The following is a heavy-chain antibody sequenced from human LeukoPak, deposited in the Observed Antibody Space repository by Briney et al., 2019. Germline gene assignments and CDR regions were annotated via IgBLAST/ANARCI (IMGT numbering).Heavy chain of an antibody. Sequence: GESLKIACKVSGYSFTSYCIGWVRQMPGKGPEWMGIIYPGDSGPTYSPSFQGQVTISVDKSINTAYLQWSSLQASDTAMYYCGVSGDRVPLQDDVFDVWGQGTMVTVST. CDR1: GYSFTSYC. CDR2: IYPGDSGP. CDR3: GVSGDRVPLQDDVFDV. J-gene: IGHJ3*01. D-gene: IGHD1-26*01. V-gene: IGHV5-51*01.